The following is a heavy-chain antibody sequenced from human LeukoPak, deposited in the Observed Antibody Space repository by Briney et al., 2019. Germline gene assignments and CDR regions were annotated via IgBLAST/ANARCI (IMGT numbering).Heavy chain of an antibody. V-gene: IGHV4-39*07. CDR1: GGSISSSSYY. J-gene: IGHJ4*02. CDR3: ASDSSGS. CDR2: IYYSGST. Sequence: RTSENLSLTCTVSGGSISSSSYYWGWIRQPPGKGLEWIGSIYYSGSTYYNPSLKSRVTISVDTSKNQFSLKLSSVTAADTAVYYCASDSSGSWGQGTLVTVSS. D-gene: IGHD3-22*01.